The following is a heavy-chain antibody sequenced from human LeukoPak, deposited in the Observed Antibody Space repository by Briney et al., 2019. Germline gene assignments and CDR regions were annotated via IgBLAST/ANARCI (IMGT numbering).Heavy chain of an antibody. V-gene: IGHV4-39*01. J-gene: IGHJ6*03. D-gene: IGHD3-10*01. CDR2: IYYSGST. CDR1: GGSISSSSYY. CDR3: AKTQTRVV. Sequence: SETLSLTCTVSGGSISSSSYYWGWIRQPPGKGLEWIGSIYYSGSTFYNPSLKSRVTISVDTSKNQFSLKLSSVTATDTAVYYCAKTQTRVVWGKGITVTVSS.